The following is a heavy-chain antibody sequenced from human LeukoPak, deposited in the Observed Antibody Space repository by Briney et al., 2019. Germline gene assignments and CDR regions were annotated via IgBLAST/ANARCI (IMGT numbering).Heavy chain of an antibody. CDR1: GYTFTSYA. Sequence: ASVKVSCKASGYTFTSYAMNWVRQAPGQGLGWMGWINTNTGNPTYAQGFTGRFVFSLDTSVGTAYLQISSLKAEDTAVYYCARVYSGYDDSYYYYGMDVWGQGTTVTVSS. V-gene: IGHV7-4-1*02. CDR2: INTNTGNP. D-gene: IGHD5-12*01. CDR3: ARVYSGYDDSYYYYGMDV. J-gene: IGHJ6*02.